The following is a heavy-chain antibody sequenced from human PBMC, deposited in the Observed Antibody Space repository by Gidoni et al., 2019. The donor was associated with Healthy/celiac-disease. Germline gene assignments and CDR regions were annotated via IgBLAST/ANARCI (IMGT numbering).Heavy chain of an antibody. CDR1: GFTFSRYA. CDR2: MSGSGGRT. Sequence: EVQLVESGGGLVQPGGSLRLSCAASGFTFSRYAMSWVRQAPGKGLEWVSAMSGSGGRTYYADSVKGRFTISRDNSKNTLYLQMNSRRAEDTAVYYCAKGGGAVAGYAPRNDYWGQGTLVTVSS. V-gene: IGHV3-23*04. CDR3: AKGGGAVAGYAPRNDY. J-gene: IGHJ4*02. D-gene: IGHD6-19*01.